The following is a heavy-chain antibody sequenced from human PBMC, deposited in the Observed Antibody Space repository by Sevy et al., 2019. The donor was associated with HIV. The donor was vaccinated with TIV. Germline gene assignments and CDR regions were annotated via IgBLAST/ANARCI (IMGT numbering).Heavy chain of an antibody. CDR2: ISGSGGST. CDR3: AKGPLGSGSYYNLDWFDP. V-gene: IGHV3-23*01. CDR1: GFTFSSYA. J-gene: IGHJ5*02. D-gene: IGHD3-10*01. Sequence: GGSLRLSCAASGFTFSSYAMSWVRQAPGKGLEWVSAISGSGGSTYYADSVKGRFTISRDNSKNTLYLQRNSLRAEDTAVYYCAKGPLGSGSYYNLDWFDPWGQGTLVTVSS.